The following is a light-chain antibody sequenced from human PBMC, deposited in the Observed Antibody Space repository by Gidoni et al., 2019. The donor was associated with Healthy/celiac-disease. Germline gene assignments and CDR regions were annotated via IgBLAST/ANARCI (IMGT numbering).Light chain of an antibody. CDR2: AAS. V-gene: IGKV1-9*01. Sequence: IQLTQFPSFLSASVGDRVTITCRASQGISSYLAWYQQKPGKAPKLLIYAASTLQSGVPSRFSGSGSGTEFTLTISSLQPEDFATYYCQQLNSYPRTFXQXTKLEIK. CDR1: QGISSY. J-gene: IGKJ2*01. CDR3: QQLNSYPRT.